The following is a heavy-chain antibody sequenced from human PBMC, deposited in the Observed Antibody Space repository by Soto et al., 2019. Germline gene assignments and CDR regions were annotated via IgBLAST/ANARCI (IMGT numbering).Heavy chain of an antibody. CDR3: ARGESIGDDP. V-gene: IGHV3-7*01. D-gene: IGHD3-10*01. J-gene: IGHJ5*02. CDR1: GLTFSSYW. Sequence: EVQLVESGGGLAQPGGSLRLSCAASGLTFSSYWMTWVRQAPGKGLEWVANIKQDGSEKYYVDSVKGRFTISRDNAKNALYLQMNNLRVEDTAVYYCARGESIGDDPWGHGTLVPVSS. CDR2: IKQDGSEK.